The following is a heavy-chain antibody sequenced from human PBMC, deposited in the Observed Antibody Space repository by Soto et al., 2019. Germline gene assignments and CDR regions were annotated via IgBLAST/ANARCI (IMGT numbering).Heavy chain of an antibody. CDR1: GYSFTSYW. J-gene: IGHJ6*02. Sequence: RGESLKISCKGSGYSFTSYWISWVRQMPGKGLEWMGRIDPSDSYTNYSPSFQGHVTISADKSISTAYLQWSSLKASDTAMYYCASLRGSSSSANYYYYGMDVWGQGTTVTVSS. D-gene: IGHD6-6*01. V-gene: IGHV5-10-1*01. CDR3: ASLRGSSSSANYYYYGMDV. CDR2: IDPSDSYT.